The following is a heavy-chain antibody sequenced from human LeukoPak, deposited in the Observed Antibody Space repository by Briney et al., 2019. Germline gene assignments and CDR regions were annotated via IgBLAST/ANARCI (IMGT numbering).Heavy chain of an antibody. Sequence: GRSLRLSCAGSGFTSSSYGMHWVRQAPGKGLEWVAVIWYDGSNKYYAESVKGRFTISRDNSKNTLYLQMNSLRADDTAVYYCARIGCSGGSCRGYYFYGMDVWGQGTTVTVSS. CDR1: GFTSSSYG. CDR2: IWYDGSNK. J-gene: IGHJ6*02. D-gene: IGHD2-15*01. CDR3: ARIGCSGGSCRGYYFYGMDV. V-gene: IGHV3-33*01.